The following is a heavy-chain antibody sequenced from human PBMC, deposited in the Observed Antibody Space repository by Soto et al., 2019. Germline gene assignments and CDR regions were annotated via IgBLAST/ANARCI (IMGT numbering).Heavy chain of an antibody. CDR1: GGSISSGGDY. CDR2: IYYSGST. Sequence: QVQLQESGPGLVKPSQPLSLTCTVSGGSISSGGDYWSWSRQHQGKGLEWIGYIYYSGSTYYNPSLKSRVTISVETYKHQFSLKLSSVTAAYTAVYYCARALGEPQDRWGQGNLVTVSS. CDR3: ARALGEPQDR. V-gene: IGHV4-31*03. D-gene: IGHD4-17*01. J-gene: IGHJ4*02.